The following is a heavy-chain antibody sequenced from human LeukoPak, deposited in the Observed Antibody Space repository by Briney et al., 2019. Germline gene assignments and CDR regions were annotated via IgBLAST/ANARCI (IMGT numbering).Heavy chain of an antibody. CDR3: ATEGYNRNSGSAWTAFYF. CDR2: VNPNTGGT. V-gene: IGHV1-2*06. Sequence: GASVKVSCKTSGYTFSHLYIHWVRQAPGQGLEWMGRVNPNTGGTDYAQNFQGRIIMTRDSSITTAYVELSRLRSDDTAIYYCATEGYNRNSGSAWTAFYFWGQGTMVTVSS. D-gene: IGHD5-24*01. CDR1: GYTFSHLY. J-gene: IGHJ3*01.